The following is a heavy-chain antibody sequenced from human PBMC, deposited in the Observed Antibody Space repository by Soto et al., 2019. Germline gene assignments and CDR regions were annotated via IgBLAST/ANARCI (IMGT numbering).Heavy chain of an antibody. Sequence: SVKVSCKASVYTFSSYDIHLLRQATGQGLEWVGWMAPYSGNTGYAQNFQGRVTMTRDTSINTAYMELSSLRSEDTAIYYCARVYGAGSFEYWGQGTLVTVSS. CDR3: ARVYGAGSFEY. J-gene: IGHJ4*02. CDR1: VYTFSSYD. D-gene: IGHD3-10*01. CDR2: MAPYSGNT. V-gene: IGHV1-8*02.